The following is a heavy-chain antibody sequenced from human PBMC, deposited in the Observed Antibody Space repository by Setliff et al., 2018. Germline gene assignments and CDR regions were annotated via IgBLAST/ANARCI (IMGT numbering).Heavy chain of an antibody. J-gene: IGHJ4*02. D-gene: IGHD1-26*01. CDR2: VHYSGDS. Sequence: SETLSLTCTVSGDSMSSYYWSWIRQSPGKGLEWIGYVHYSGDSNYNPSLKSRVTMSVDMSKNQLSLKLSSVTAADTAVYYCARCSGSYDAFDIWGQGTLVTVSS. CDR1: GDSMSSYY. V-gene: IGHV4-59*12. CDR3: ARCSGSYDAFDI.